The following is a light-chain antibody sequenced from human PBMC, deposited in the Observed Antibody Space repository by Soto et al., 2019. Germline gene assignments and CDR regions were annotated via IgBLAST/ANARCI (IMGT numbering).Light chain of an antibody. CDR3: QQYSYSPYT. CDR2: GAP. CDR1: QTISKTY. V-gene: IGKV3-20*01. Sequence: EIVLTQSPDILPLSPGERATLSCRASQTISKTYVAWYRQRPGQAPNLLISGAPGWDIGIPDRFSVSGSGTDFTLTITDVKPEDCAVYYCQQYSYSPYTFGHGTRLDIK. J-gene: IGKJ2*01.